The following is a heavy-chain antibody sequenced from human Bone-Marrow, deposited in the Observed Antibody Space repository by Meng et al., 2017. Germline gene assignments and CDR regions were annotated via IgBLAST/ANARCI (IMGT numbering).Heavy chain of an antibody. CDR2: INYSGRT. D-gene: IGHD2-21*02. V-gene: IGHV4-59*01. CDR3: ARGPSHGGSYSDY. Sequence: QVQLQESGPGLVKPSETLSLTCTVSGGSTSTYYWSWIRQSPEKGLEWIGYINYSGRTNYIPSLRSRATISVDPSKNQFSLNLRSVTAADTAVYYCARGPSHGGSYSDYWGQGTLVTVSS. J-gene: IGHJ4*02. CDR1: GGSTSTYY.